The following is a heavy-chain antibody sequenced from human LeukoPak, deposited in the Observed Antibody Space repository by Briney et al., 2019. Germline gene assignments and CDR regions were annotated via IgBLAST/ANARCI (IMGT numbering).Heavy chain of an antibody. V-gene: IGHV4-61*02. D-gene: IGHD3-22*01. CDR2: IYTSGST. J-gene: IGHJ4*02. CDR3: ATKYYYDSSVLYY. CDR1: GGSISSGSYY. Sequence: SETLSLTCTVSGGSISSGSYYWSWIRQPAGKGLEWIGRIYTSGSTNYNPSLKSRVTISVDTSKNQFSLKLSSVTAADTAVYSSATKYYYDSSVLYYWGQGTLVTVSS.